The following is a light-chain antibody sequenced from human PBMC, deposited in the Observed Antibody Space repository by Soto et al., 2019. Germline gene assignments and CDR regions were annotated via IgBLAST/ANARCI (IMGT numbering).Light chain of an antibody. Sequence: QAVVTQPASVSGSPGQSITISCTGTSSDVGGYNYVSWYQQHPGKAPKLMIYDVSNRPSGVSNRFSGSKSGNTASLTISGLQAEDEADYYCSSYTSSSTLVVFGTGTQLTVL. CDR1: SSDVGGYNY. CDR2: DVS. V-gene: IGLV2-14*01. J-gene: IGLJ1*01. CDR3: SSYTSSSTLVV.